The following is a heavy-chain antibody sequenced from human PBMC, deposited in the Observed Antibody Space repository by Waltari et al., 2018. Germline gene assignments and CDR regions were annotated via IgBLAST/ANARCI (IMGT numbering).Heavy chain of an antibody. D-gene: IGHD6-19*01. CDR1: GGSISSSSYY. CDR2: IYYSGST. Sequence: QLQLQESGPGLVKPSETLSLTCTVSGGSISSSSYYWGWIRQPPGKGLEWIGGIYYSGSTDYNPALKSRVTISVDTSKNQFSLKLSSVTAADTAVYYCARQIIAVEQSGYFDYWGQGTLVTVSS. J-gene: IGHJ4*02. V-gene: IGHV4-39*01. CDR3: ARQIIAVEQSGYFDY.